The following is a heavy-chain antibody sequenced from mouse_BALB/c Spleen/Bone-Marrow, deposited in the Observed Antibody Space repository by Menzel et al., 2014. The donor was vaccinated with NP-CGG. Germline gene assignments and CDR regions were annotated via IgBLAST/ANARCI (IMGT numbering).Heavy chain of an antibody. CDR2: ISSGGSYT. V-gene: IGHV5-6*01. J-gene: IGHJ3*01. D-gene: IGHD2-4*01. CDR1: GFTFSSYT. CDR3: ARRDYDYDGPWFAY. Sequence: EVQVVESGGGLVQPGGSLKLSCAASGFTFSSYTVSWVRQTPEKRLEWVAYISSGGSYTYYPDSVKGRFTISRDNAKNTLYLQMSSLKSEDTAMYYCARRDYDYDGPWFAYWGQGTLVTVSA.